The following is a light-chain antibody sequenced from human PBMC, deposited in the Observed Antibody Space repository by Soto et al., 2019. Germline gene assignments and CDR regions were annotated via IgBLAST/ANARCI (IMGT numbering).Light chain of an antibody. J-gene: IGKJ1*01. CDR1: QSVSSY. CDR3: QRRSNWPPWT. V-gene: IGKV3-11*01. Sequence: EIVLTHSQATLSLSPCERATLYFSAGQSVSSYLAWYQQKPGQAPRLLIYDASNRATGIPARFSGSGSGTDFTLTISSLEPEDFAVYYCQRRSNWPPWTFGQGTKVDIK. CDR2: DAS.